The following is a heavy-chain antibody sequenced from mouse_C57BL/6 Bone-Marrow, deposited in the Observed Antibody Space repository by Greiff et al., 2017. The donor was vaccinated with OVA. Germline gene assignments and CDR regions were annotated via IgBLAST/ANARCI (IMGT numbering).Heavy chain of an antibody. V-gene: IGHV5-4*03. J-gene: IGHJ3*01. D-gene: IGHD2-1*01. Sequence: DVMLVESGGGLVKPGGSLKLSCAASGFTFSSYAMSWVRQTPEKRLEWVATISDGGSYTYYPDNVKGRFTISRDNAKNNLYLQMSHLKSEDTAMYYCARPMRGKTWFAFWGQGTLVTVSA. CDR3: ARPMRGKTWFAF. CDR2: ISDGGSYT. CDR1: GFTFSSYA.